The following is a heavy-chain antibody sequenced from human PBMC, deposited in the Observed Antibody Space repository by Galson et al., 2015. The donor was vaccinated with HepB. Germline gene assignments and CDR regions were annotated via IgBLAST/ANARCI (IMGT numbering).Heavy chain of an antibody. D-gene: IGHD6-19*01. Sequence: ETLSLTCAVSGGSISSSNWWSWVRQPPGKGLEWIGEIYHSGSTNYNPSLKSRVTISVDKSKNQFSLKLSSVTAADTAVYYCARDSSGWGYYYYGMDVWGQGTTVTVSS. CDR3: ARDSSGWGYYYYGMDV. J-gene: IGHJ6*02. CDR1: GGSISSSNW. CDR2: IYHSGST. V-gene: IGHV4-4*02.